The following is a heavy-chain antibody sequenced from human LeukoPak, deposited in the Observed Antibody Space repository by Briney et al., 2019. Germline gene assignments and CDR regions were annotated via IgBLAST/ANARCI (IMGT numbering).Heavy chain of an antibody. CDR3: AAEMGNYYYDSSGYLHY. D-gene: IGHD3-22*01. V-gene: IGHV4-38-2*02. CDR1: GYSISSGYY. Sequence: SETLSLTCTVSGYSISSGYYWGWIRQPPGQGLEWIGSIYHSGSTYYNPPLKSRVTISVDTSKNQFSLKLSSVTAADTAVYYCAAEMGNYYYDSSGYLHYWGQGILVTVSS. J-gene: IGHJ4*02. CDR2: IYHSGST.